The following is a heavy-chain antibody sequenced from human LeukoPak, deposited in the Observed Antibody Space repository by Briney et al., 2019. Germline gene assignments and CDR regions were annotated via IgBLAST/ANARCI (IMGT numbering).Heavy chain of an antibody. V-gene: IGHV4-39*01. CDR3: ARQYSTNWYDDRGWFDP. J-gene: IGHJ5*02. CDR2: IYYSGGT. Sequence: SETLSLTCTVSGGSISSSSYYWGWIRQPPGKGLEWIGSIYYSGGTYYNPSLKSRVTISVDTSKNQFSLKLSSVTAADTAFYYCARQYSTNWYDDRGWFDPWGQGTLVTVSS. D-gene: IGHD6-13*01. CDR1: GGSISSSSYY.